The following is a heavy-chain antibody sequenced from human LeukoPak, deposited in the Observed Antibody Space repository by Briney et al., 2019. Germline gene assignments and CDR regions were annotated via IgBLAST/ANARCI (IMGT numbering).Heavy chain of an antibody. CDR1: GGSISSSSYY. CDR2: IYYSGST. Sequence: PSETLSLTGTVSGGSISSSSYYWGWIRQPPGKGLEWIGSIYYSGSTYYNPSLKSRVTISVDTSKNQFSLKLSSVTAPETAVYYCANYDILTGTNYWGQGTLVTVSS. D-gene: IGHD3-9*01. CDR3: ANYDILTGTNY. V-gene: IGHV4-39*01. J-gene: IGHJ4*02.